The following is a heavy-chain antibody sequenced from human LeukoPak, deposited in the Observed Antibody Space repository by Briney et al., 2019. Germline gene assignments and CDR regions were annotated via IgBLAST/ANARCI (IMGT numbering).Heavy chain of an antibody. CDR3: ARGRSGYGPFDAFDI. CDR1: GFTFSTYA. D-gene: IGHD3-22*01. Sequence: GRSLRLSCAASGFTFSTYAMHWVRQAPGEGLEWVSAISGSGANTYYADSVKGRFAASRDNSKDTLYLQMRSLRAEDTAVYYCARGRSGYGPFDAFDIWGHGTWVTVSS. J-gene: IGHJ3*02. CDR2: ISGSGANT. V-gene: IGHV3-23*01.